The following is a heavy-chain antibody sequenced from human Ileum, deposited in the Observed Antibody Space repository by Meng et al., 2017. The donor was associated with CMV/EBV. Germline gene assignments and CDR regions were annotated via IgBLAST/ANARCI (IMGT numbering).Heavy chain of an antibody. Sequence: GESLKISCAASGFTFSSYEMNWVRQAPGKGLEWVSYISNGGGSIYYADSVKGRFTISRDNAKNSLYLQMNSLRAEDTAVYYCARAPPTIYYWFDSWGQGTLVTVSS. CDR1: GFTFSSYE. V-gene: IGHV3-48*03. CDR2: ISNGGGSI. D-gene: IGHD2-2*01. CDR3: ARAPPTIYYWFDS. J-gene: IGHJ5*01.